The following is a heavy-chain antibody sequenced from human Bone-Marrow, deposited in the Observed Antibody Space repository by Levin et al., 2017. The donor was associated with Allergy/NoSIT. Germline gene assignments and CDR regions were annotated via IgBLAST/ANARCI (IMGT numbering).Heavy chain of an antibody. CDR1: GFTFSSSW. V-gene: IGHV3-74*01. CDR3: VRSTYRSIWFDL. CDR2: VKSDGSIT. J-gene: IGHJ5*02. Sequence: PVASVKVSCAASGFTFSSSWMQWVRQAPGKGLVWVSHVKSDGSITNYADSVKGRFTISRDNAKNTLYLQMNSLRAEDTAVYFCVRSTYRSIWFDLWGQGTLVTVSS. D-gene: IGHD6-19*01.